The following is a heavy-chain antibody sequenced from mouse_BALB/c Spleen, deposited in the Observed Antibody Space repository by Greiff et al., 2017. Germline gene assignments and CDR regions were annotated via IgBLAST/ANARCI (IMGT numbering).Heavy chain of an antibody. CDR3: ARGYDYDFYAMDY. CDR2: IDPANGNT. D-gene: IGHD2-4*01. Sequence: VQLQQSGAELVKPGASVKLSCTASGFNIKDTYMHWVKQRPEQGLEWIGRIDPANGNTKYDPKFQGKATITADTSSNTAYLQLSSLTSEDTAVYYCARGYDYDFYAMDYWGQGTSVTVSS. V-gene: IGHV14-3*02. CDR1: GFNIKDTY. J-gene: IGHJ4*01.